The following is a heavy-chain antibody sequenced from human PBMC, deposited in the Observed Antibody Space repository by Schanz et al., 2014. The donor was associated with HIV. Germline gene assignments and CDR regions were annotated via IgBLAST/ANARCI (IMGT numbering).Heavy chain of an antibody. D-gene: IGHD2-15*01. CDR2: ISAYNGDT. Sequence: QVQLVQSGAEVKKPGASVKVSCKASGYTFTNYGISWVRQAPGQGLEWMGWISAYNGDTKYTHWLQGRVTMTTDTSTNTAYMELRSLKSDDTAVYYCARGRSGYCSGGSCPYGRYYFDYWGQGTLVTVSS. J-gene: IGHJ4*02. CDR3: ARGRSGYCSGGSCPYGRYYFDY. CDR1: GYTFTNYG. V-gene: IGHV1-18*01.